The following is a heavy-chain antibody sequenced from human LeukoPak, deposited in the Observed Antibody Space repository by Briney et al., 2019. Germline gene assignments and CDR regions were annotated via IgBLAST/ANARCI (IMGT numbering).Heavy chain of an antibody. CDR1: GFTFSSYA. CDR2: ISGSGSST. CDR3: AKPYDPGTFPPGY. D-gene: IGHD3-10*01. J-gene: IGHJ4*02. Sequence: PGGSLRLSRAASGFTFSSYAMSWVRQAPGKGLEWVSAISGSGSSTYYADSVKGRFTISRDNSKNTLYLQMNSLRAEDTAVYYCAKPYDPGTFPPGYWGQGTLVTVSS. V-gene: IGHV3-23*01.